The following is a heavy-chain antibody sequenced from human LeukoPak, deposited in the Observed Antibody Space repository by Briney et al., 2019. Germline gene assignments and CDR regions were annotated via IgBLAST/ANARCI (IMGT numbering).Heavy chain of an antibody. CDR3: AKSYGAVWYAAYFQH. V-gene: IGHV3-23*01. Sequence: GGALRLSCAASRFTLSSYAMSWVRPAPGKGLEWVSGISSGGSEIYYADSAKGRFTISRDNSKNTLYLQMNSLRVEDTAVYYCAKSYGAVWYAAYFQHWGQGAVVTVSS. CDR2: ISSGGSEI. D-gene: IGHD4/OR15-4a*01. J-gene: IGHJ1*01. CDR1: RFTLSSYA.